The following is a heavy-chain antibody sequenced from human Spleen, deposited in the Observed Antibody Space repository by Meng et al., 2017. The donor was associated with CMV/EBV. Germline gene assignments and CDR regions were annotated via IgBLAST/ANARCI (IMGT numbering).Heavy chain of an antibody. V-gene: IGHV1-46*01. CDR3: ARKDRAARPLDY. J-gene: IGHJ4*02. Sequence: ASVKVSCKASGGTFSSYAISWVRQAPGQGLEWMGIINPSGGSTSYAQKFQGRVTMTRDTSTSTVYMELSSLRSEDTAVYYCARKDRAARPLDYWGQGTLVTVSS. D-gene: IGHD6-6*01. CDR1: GGTFSSYA. CDR2: INPSGGST.